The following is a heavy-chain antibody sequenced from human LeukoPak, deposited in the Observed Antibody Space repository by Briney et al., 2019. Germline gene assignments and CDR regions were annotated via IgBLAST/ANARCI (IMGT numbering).Heavy chain of an antibody. CDR1: GGSISSSSYY. V-gene: IGHV4-39*07. CDR2: IYYSGST. Sequence: PSETLSLTCTVSGGSISSSSYYWGWIRQPPGKGLEWIECIYYSGSTYYNPSLKSRVTISVDTSKNQFSLKLSSVTAADTAVYYCARVEEHYERSYWYLDLWGRGTLVTVSS. CDR3: ARVEEHYERSYWYLDL. D-gene: IGHD3-22*01. J-gene: IGHJ2*01.